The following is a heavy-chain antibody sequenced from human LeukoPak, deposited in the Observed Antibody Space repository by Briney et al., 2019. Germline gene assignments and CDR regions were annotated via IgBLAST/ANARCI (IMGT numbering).Heavy chain of an antibody. CDR1: GGSFSGYY. V-gene: IGHV4-34*01. D-gene: IGHD6-13*01. Sequence: SETLSLTCAVYGGSFSGYYWSWIRQPPGKGLEWIGEINHSGSTNYNPSLKSRVTISVDTSKNQFSLKLSSVTAADTAVYYCARLAGYSSSWYYFDYWGQGTLVTVSS. CDR3: ARLAGYSSSWYYFDY. J-gene: IGHJ4*02. CDR2: INHSGST.